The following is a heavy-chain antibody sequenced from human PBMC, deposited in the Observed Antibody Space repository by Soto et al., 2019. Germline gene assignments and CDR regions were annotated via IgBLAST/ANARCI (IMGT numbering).Heavy chain of an antibody. V-gene: IGHV4-59*08. CDR1: GGSISDYY. D-gene: IGHD5-12*01. J-gene: IGHJ4*02. Sequence: SETLSLTCAVSGGSISDYYWSWIRQPPGKGLEWIGYIYYSGSTYYNPSLKSRVAISVDTSKNQFSLTLSSVTAADTAVYYCARRIVAPETFAYWGQGTLVTVSS. CDR3: ARRIVAPETFAY. CDR2: IYYSGST.